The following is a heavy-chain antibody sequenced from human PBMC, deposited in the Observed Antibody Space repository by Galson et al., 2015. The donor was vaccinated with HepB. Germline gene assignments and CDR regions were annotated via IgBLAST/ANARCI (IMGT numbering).Heavy chain of an antibody. V-gene: IGHV1-46*01. J-gene: IGHJ4*02. CDR1: GYTLTNYH. CDR3: ARETPDTYYFDS. CDR2: IFAGGGST. D-gene: IGHD2-15*01. Sequence: PVKVSCKASGYTLTNYHFHWVRQAPGQGPEWMGKIFAGGGSTRFAERFQGRVTLTRDSSTSTIYMEVSSLRSDDTAVYYCARETPDTYYFDSWGQGTLVTVSS.